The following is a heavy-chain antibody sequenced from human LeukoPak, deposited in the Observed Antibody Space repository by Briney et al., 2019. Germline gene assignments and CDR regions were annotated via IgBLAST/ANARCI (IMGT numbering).Heavy chain of an antibody. CDR1: GGSINRSDYH. CDR2: ISTSGST. V-gene: IGHV4-61*02. CDR3: ARDAKGAFDI. Sequence: PSQTLSLTCTVSGGSINRSDYHWRWIRQPAGKGLEWIGRISTSGSTNYNSSLKSRLTISADTSKKQFSLRLSSVTAADTAVYYCARDAKGAFDIWGQGTMVTVSS. J-gene: IGHJ3*02.